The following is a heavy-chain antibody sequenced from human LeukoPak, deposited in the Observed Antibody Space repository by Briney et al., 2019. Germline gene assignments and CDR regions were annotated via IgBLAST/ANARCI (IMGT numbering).Heavy chain of an antibody. Sequence: GESLKISCKGGGYSFTNYWIVWVRQMPGKGLEWMGIIYPGDSDTRYSPSFQGQVTISADKSISTAYLQWSSLKASDTAMHYCARLKRYSYFDAFDIWGQGTMVTVSS. J-gene: IGHJ3*02. V-gene: IGHV5-51*01. D-gene: IGHD5-18*01. CDR3: ARLKRYSYFDAFDI. CDR2: IYPGDSDT. CDR1: GYSFTNYW.